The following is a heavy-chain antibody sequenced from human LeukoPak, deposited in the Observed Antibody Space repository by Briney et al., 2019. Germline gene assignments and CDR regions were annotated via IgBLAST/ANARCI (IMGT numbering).Heavy chain of an antibody. CDR3: ARAGHNYYDSSGYYYYYYMDV. CDR2: ISSSSSYI. CDR1: GFTFSSYS. J-gene: IGHJ6*03. D-gene: IGHD3-22*01. Sequence: GGSLRLSCAASGFTFSSYSMNWVRQAPGEGLEWVSSISSSSSYIYYADSVKGRFTISRDNAKNSLYLQMNSLRAEDTAVYYCARAGHNYYDSSGYYYYYYMDVWGKGTTVTVSS. V-gene: IGHV3-21*01.